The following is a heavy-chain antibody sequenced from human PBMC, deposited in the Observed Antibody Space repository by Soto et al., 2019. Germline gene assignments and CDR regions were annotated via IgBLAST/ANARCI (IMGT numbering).Heavy chain of an antibody. CDR3: ERHVRELLWFGELDY. CDR1: GGSISSSSYY. J-gene: IGHJ4*02. CDR2: IYYSGST. D-gene: IGHD3-10*01. V-gene: IGHV4-39*01. Sequence: SETLSLTCTVSGGSISSSSYYWGWIRQPPGKGLEWIGSIYYSGSTYYNPSLKSRVTISVDTSKNQFSLKLSSVTAADTAVYYCERHVRELLWFGELDYWGQGTLVTVSS.